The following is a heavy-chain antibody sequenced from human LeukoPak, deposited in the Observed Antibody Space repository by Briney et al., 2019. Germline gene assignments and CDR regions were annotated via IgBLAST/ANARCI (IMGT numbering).Heavy chain of an antibody. Sequence: SETLSLTCAVYGGSFSGYCWSWIRQPPGKGLEWIGEINHSGSTHYHPSFKSRVTISVDTSKHQFSLKLSSLTAADTAVYYCARAVEGFYDILTAYPFDYWGQGTLLTVSS. D-gene: IGHD3-9*01. V-gene: IGHV4-34*01. CDR1: GGSFSGYC. CDR2: INHSGST. CDR3: ARAVEGFYDILTAYPFDY. J-gene: IGHJ4*02.